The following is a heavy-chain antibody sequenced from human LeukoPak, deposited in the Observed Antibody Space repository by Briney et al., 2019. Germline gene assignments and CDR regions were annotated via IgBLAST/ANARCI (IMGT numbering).Heavy chain of an antibody. V-gene: IGHV3-23*01. CDR3: ARGTAH. Sequence: GGSLRLSCAASGFTFSSYAMSWVRQAPGKGLEWVSSISDTGDSPYYADSMQGRLTISRDNSKNTLYLQMNSLRVEDTAVYYCARGTAHWGRGTLVTVSS. J-gene: IGHJ4*02. CDR1: GFTFSSYA. CDR2: ISDTGDSP.